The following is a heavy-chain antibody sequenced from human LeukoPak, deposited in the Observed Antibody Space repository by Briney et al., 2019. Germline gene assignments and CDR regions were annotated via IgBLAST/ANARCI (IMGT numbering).Heavy chain of an antibody. V-gene: IGHV4-38-2*01. Sequence: SETLSLTCAVSGYSISSGYYWGWIRQPPGKGLEWIGSIYNSGSTYYNPSLKSRVTISVDTSKNHFSLNLNSVTAADTAVYYCARHRRYCRSSNCYTFDYWGQGALVTVSS. J-gene: IGHJ4*02. CDR2: IYNSGST. CDR1: GYSISSGYY. D-gene: IGHD2-2*02. CDR3: ARHRRYCRSSNCYTFDY.